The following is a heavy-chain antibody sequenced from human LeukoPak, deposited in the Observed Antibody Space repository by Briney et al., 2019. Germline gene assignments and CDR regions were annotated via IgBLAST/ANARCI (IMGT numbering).Heavy chain of an antibody. V-gene: IGHV4-39*07. CDR1: GGSISITSYY. CDR3: ARGPPDCSSTSCYAFDAFDI. D-gene: IGHD2-2*01. J-gene: IGHJ3*02. CDR2: MYSSGST. Sequence: SATLSLTCAVSGGSISITSYYWGWIRQPPGKGLEWIWSMYSSGSTYYNPSLKSRVTISVDTSKNQFSLKLSSVTAADTAVYYCARGPPDCSSTSCYAFDAFDIWGQGTMVTVSS.